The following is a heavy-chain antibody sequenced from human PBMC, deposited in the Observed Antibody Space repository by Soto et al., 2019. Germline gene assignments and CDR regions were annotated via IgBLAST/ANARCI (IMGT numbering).Heavy chain of an antibody. Sequence: GGSLRLSCAASGFTFSNAWMNWVRQAPGKGLEWVGRIKSKTDGGTTDYAAPVKGRFTISRDDSKNTLYLQMNSLKTEDTAVYYCTTDLYCSSWLDAFDIWGQGTMVTVSS. J-gene: IGHJ3*02. CDR2: IKSKTDGGTT. D-gene: IGHD6-13*01. CDR1: GFTFSNAW. V-gene: IGHV3-15*07. CDR3: TTDLYCSSWLDAFDI.